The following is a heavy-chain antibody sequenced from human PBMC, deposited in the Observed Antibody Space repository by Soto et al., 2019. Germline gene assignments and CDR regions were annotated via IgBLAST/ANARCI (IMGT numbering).Heavy chain of an antibody. D-gene: IGHD1-7*01. J-gene: IGHJ5*01. V-gene: IGHV4-59*01. CDR2: IYYSGST. CDR3: ARDFIVKLRRELRCTRFDS. Sequence: SETLSLTCTVSGGSISSYYWSWIRQPPGKGLEWIGYIYYSGSTNYNPSLKSRVTISVDTSKNQFSLKLSSVTAADTAVYYCARDFIVKLRRELRCTRFDSWG. CDR1: GGSISSYY.